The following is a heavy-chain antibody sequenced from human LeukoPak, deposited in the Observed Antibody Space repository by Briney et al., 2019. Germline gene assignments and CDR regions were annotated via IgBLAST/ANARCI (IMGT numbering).Heavy chain of an antibody. CDR2: INHSGST. CDR1: GGSFSGYY. Sequence: PSETLSLTCAVYGGSFSGYYWSWIRQPPGKGLEWIGEINHSGSTNYNPSLKSRVTISVDTSKNQFSLKLSSVTAADTAVYYCARGWYSGSYPDAFDIWGQGTMVTVPS. V-gene: IGHV4-34*01. CDR3: ARGWYSGSYPDAFDI. D-gene: IGHD1-26*01. J-gene: IGHJ3*02.